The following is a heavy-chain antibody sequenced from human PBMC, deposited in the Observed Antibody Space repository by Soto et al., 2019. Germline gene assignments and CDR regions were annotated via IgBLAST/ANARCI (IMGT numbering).Heavy chain of an antibody. CDR2: IYYSGST. Sequence: ASETLSLTCTVPGGSISSYYWSWIRQPPGKGLEWIGYIYYSGSTNYNPSLKSRVTISVDTSKNQFSLKLSSVTAADTAVYYCARVAVAGTRVDYWGQGTLVTVSS. CDR1: GGSISSYY. CDR3: ARVAVAGTRVDY. D-gene: IGHD6-19*01. V-gene: IGHV4-59*12. J-gene: IGHJ4*02.